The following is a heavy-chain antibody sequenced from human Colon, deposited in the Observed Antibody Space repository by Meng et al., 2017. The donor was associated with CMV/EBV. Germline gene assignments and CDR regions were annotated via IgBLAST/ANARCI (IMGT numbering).Heavy chain of an antibody. V-gene: IGHV4-39*07. J-gene: IGHJ4*02. Sequence: CTVSGDAISSRSYYWGWIRQTPGKGLEWIGSIYPSGTTYYSPSLTSRITITLDTSKRQLSLKLTSLTVAETAVYYCAGGRVAGAFDSWGQGSLVTVSS. CDR3: AGGRVAGAFDS. D-gene: IGHD6-19*01. CDR2: IYPSGTT. CDR1: GDAISSRSYY.